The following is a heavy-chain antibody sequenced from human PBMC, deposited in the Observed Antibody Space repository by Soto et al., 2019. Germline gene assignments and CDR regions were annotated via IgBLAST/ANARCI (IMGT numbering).Heavy chain of an antibody. CDR1: GFTFDDYA. CDR2: ISWNSGSI. Sequence: GGSLRLSCAASGFTFDDYAMHWVRQAPGKGLEWVSGISWNSGSIGYADSVKGRFTISRDNAKNSLYLQMNSLRAEDTALYYCAKDFAAYYYGMDVWGQGTTVTVS. CDR3: AKDFAAYYYGMDV. V-gene: IGHV3-9*01. J-gene: IGHJ6*02. D-gene: IGHD6-25*01.